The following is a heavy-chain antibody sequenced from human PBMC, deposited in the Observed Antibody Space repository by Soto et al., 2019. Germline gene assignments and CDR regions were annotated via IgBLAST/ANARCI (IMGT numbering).Heavy chain of an antibody. CDR1: GGTFSSYA. J-gene: IGHJ6*02. D-gene: IGHD3-22*01. V-gene: IGHV1-69*01. CDR2: IIPIFGTA. CDR3: ARPNYYARSGYSRDYYYGMDV. Sequence: QVQLVQSVAEVKKPGSSVKVSCKASGGTFSSYAISWVRQAPGQGLEWMGGIIPIFGTANYAQKFQGRVTITADESTSTAYMELSSLRSEDTAVYYCARPNYYARSGYSRDYYYGMDVWGQGTTVTVSS.